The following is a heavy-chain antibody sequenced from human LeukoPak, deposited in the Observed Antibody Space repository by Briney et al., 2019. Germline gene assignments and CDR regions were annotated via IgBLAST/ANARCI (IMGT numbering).Heavy chain of an antibody. CDR2: FDPEDGET. Sequence: ASVKVSCKVSGYTLTELSMHWVRQAPGKGLEWMGGFDPEDGETIYAQKFQGRVTMTEDTSTDTAYMELSSLRSEDTAVYYCATVNPDYYDSSGYYPDYWGQGTLVTVSS. CDR3: ATVNPDYYDSSGYYPDY. D-gene: IGHD3-22*01. CDR1: GYTLTELS. V-gene: IGHV1-24*01. J-gene: IGHJ4*02.